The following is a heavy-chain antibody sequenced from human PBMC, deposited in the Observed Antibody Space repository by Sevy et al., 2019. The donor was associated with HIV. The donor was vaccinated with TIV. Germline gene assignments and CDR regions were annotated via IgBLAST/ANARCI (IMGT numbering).Heavy chain of an antibody. CDR1: GHSLTKFS. CDR3: AITKDYYDSSGSPFDF. V-gene: IGHV1-24*01. CDR2: FDPEDGET. Sequence: ASVKVSCKVSGHSLTKFSMHWVRQPPGKGLEWMGSFDPEDGETIYAQKFQGRVTMTEDTSTDTAYMELLSLGSEDTAVIYCAITKDYYDSSGSPFDFWGQGTQVTVSS. D-gene: IGHD3-22*01. J-gene: IGHJ4*02.